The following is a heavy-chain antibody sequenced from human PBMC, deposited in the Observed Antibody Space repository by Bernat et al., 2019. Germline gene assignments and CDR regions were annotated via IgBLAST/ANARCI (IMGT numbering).Heavy chain of an antibody. D-gene: IGHD3-9*01. Sequence: QVQLVQSGGELKKPGTSVNVSCKASGYTFTSYGVSWVRQAPGQGLEWMGWISAYNGNTNYAQKLQGRVTMTTDTSTSTAYMELRSLRSDDTAVYYCASGLRYFDWSDAFDIWGQGTMVTVSS. CDR1: GYTFTSYG. CDR3: ASGLRYFDWSDAFDI. CDR2: ISAYNGNT. J-gene: IGHJ3*02. V-gene: IGHV1-18*04.